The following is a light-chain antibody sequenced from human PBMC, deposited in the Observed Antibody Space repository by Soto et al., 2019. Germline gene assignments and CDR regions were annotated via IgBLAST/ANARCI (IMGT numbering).Light chain of an antibody. V-gene: IGLV2-14*03. J-gene: IGLJ2*01. Sequence: QSALTQPASVSGSPGQSITISCTGTSSDVGGYNYVSWYQQHPGKAPKLLIYDVNNRPSGVSNRFSGSKSGNTASLTISGLQAEDEADYYCTSYTTTSTVIFGGETKLTVL. CDR3: TSYTTTSTVI. CDR1: SSDVGGYNY. CDR2: DVN.